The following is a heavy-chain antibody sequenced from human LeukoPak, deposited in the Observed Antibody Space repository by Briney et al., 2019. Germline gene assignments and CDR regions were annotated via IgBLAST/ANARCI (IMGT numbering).Heavy chain of an antibody. J-gene: IGHJ4*02. Sequence: SQTLSLTCTVSGGSISSGGYYWSWIRQPAGKGLEWIGRIYTSGSTNYNPSLKSRVTISVDTSKNQFSLKLSSVTAADTAVYYCARADYAFPFDYWGQGTLVTVSS. CDR3: ARADYAFPFDY. D-gene: IGHD4-17*01. CDR1: GGSISSGGYY. CDR2: IYTSGST. V-gene: IGHV4-61*02.